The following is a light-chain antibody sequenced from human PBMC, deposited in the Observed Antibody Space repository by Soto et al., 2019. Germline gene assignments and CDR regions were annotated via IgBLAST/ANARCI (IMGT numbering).Light chain of an antibody. CDR3: LQHYRYPLT. V-gene: IGKV1-17*01. J-gene: IGKJ1*01. CDR2: GAS. Sequence: DIQMTQSPSSLSASVGDRVTIACRASQDISSDLGWFQQKPGKAPKRLIYGASTLQSGVPSRFSGSGSGAEVTLTISSLQPEDFATYYCLQHYRYPLTFGQGTTVDIK. CDR1: QDISSD.